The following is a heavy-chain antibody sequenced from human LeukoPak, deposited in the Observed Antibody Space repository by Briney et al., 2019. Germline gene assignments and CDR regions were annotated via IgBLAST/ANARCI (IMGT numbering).Heavy chain of an antibody. D-gene: IGHD6-19*01. CDR2: IYYSGNT. CDR1: GGSISSDDYS. J-gene: IGHJ6*03. CDR3: ARGEVAVGDMDV. Sequence: SQTLSLTCTVSGGSISSDDYSWSWIRQPPGKGLEWIGYIYYSGNTYYNPSLKSRIAISVDTSKNQFSLKLSSVTAADTAVYYCARGEVAVGDMDVWGKGTTVTVSS. V-gene: IGHV4-30-4*08.